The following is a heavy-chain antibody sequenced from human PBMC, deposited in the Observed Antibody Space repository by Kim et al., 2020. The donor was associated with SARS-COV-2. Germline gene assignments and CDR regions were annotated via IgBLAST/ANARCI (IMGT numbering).Heavy chain of an antibody. V-gene: IGHV4-38-2*02. CDR2: IFHSGST. J-gene: IGHJ5*02. D-gene: IGHD5-18*01. CDR1: GYSISSGYY. Sequence: SETLSLTCTVSGYSISSGYYWGWIRQPPGKGLEWIGSIFHSGSTYYNPSLKSRVTISVDTSKNQFSLKLSSVTAADTAVYYCARDLFRIQLWPWGQGTLV. CDR3: ARDLFRIQLWP.